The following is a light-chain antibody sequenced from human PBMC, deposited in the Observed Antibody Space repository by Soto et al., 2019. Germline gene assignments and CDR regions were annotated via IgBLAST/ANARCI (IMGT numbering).Light chain of an antibody. J-gene: IGLJ1*01. Sequence: QSVLTQPPSVSGSPGQSVTISCTGTSSDVGSYNRVSWYQQPPGTAPKVMIYDVSNRPSGVPDRFSGSKSGNTASLTISGLQAEDESDYYCSLYTSSSTYVFGTGTKLTVL. CDR1: SSDVGSYNR. CDR2: DVS. CDR3: SLYTSSSTYV. V-gene: IGLV2-18*01.